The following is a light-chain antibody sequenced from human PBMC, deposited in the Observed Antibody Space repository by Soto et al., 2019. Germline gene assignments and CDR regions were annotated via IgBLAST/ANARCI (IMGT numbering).Light chain of an antibody. V-gene: IGKV3-20*01. J-gene: IGKJ2*01. CDR2: DAS. CDR3: QQYRGSPYT. CDR1: QSVNSIY. Sequence: EIVLTQSPGTLSLSPGERATLSCRASQSVNSIYLAWYQQKPGQAPRLLIFDASSRATGIPDRFSGSGSGTDFTLTISRLEPEDFAVYYCQQYRGSPYTFGQGTKLEIK.